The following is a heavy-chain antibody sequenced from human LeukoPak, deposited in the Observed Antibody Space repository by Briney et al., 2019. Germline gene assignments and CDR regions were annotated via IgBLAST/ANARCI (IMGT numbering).Heavy chain of an antibody. V-gene: IGHV3-30*18. D-gene: IGHD3-9*01. J-gene: IGHJ5*02. CDR3: AKDTYYDILNWFDP. CDR2: ISYDGSNI. Sequence: GGSLRLSCAASGFTFSSYGMHWVRQAPGKGLEWVALISYDGSNIYYADSVKGRFTISRDNSKNTLYLQMNSLRAEDTAVYYCAKDTYYDILNWFDPWGQGTLVTVSS. CDR1: GFTFSSYG.